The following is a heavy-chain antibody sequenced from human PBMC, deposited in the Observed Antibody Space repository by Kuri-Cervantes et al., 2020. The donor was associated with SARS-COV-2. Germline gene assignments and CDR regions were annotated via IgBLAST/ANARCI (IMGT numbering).Heavy chain of an antibody. CDR1: GYSFTSYW. CDR2: IYPGASDT. D-gene: IGHD1-26*01. J-gene: IGHJ4*02. Sequence: GGSLRLSCKGSGYSFTSYWIGWVRQMPGKGLEWMGIIYPGASDTRYSPSFQGQVTISADKSISTAYLQWSSLKASDAAMYYCATSGKEEWELLGFDYWGQGTLVTVSS. CDR3: ATSGKEEWELLGFDY. V-gene: IGHV5-51*01.